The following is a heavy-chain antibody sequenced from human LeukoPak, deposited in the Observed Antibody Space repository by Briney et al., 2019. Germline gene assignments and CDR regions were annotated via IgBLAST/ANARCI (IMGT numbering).Heavy chain of an antibody. V-gene: IGHV3-30*02. J-gene: IGHJ6*03. CDR2: IRYDGSNK. CDR1: GFTFSSYG. CDR3: AKGGPLPISYYYYMDV. D-gene: IGHD3-3*02. Sequence: GGSLRLSCAASGFTFSSYGMHWVRQAPGKGLEWVAFIRYDGSNKYYADSVRGRFTISRDSSKNTLYLQMNSLRAEDTAVYYCAKGGPLPISYYYYMDVWGKGTTVTVSS.